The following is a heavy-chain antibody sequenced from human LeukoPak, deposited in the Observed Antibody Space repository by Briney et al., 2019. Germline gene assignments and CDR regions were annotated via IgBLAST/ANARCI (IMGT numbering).Heavy chain of an antibody. CDR2: ISAYNGNT. Sequence: ASVKVSCKASGYTFTSYGISWVRQAPGQGLEWMGWISAYNGNTNYAQKHQGRVTMTTDTSTSTAYMELRSLRSDDTAVYYCARAGEVVVAAEYYFDYWGQGTLVTVSS. D-gene: IGHD2-15*01. CDR1: GYTFTSYG. CDR3: ARAGEVVVAAEYYFDY. V-gene: IGHV1-18*04. J-gene: IGHJ4*02.